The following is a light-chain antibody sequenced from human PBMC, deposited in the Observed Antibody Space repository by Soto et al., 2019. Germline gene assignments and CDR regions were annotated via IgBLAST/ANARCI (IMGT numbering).Light chain of an antibody. Sequence: EIVFTQSPATLYLSPGERATLSCRASQSVSSYLAWYQHKPGQAPRLLIYEASNRATGIPARFSGSGSGTEFTLTISSLEPEDFAVYYCQQRSNWPWTFGQGTKVDIK. CDR2: EAS. V-gene: IGKV3-11*01. CDR1: QSVSSY. CDR3: QQRSNWPWT. J-gene: IGKJ1*01.